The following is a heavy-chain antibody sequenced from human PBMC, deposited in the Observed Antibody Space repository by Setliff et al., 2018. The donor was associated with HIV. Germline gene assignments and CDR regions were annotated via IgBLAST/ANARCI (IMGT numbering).Heavy chain of an antibody. V-gene: IGHV4-39*07. D-gene: IGHD3-10*01. CDR2: IYYSGIP. CDR1: GDSIRSTHFY. CDR3: TGDYNSGSNRFDY. Sequence: SETLSLTCTVSGDSIRSTHFYWVWIRQPPGRGLEWIGTIYYSGIPYYNPSFTSRLTLSLDTSKNQFSLKLTSVTAADAALYYCTGDYNSGSNRFDYWGQGTPVTVSS. J-gene: IGHJ4*02.